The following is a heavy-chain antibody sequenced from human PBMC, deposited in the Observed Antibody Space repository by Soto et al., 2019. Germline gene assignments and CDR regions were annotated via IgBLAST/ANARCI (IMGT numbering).Heavy chain of an antibody. CDR2: ISYDGSNK. Sequence: SLRLSCAASGFTFSSYAMHWVRQAPGKGLEWVAVISYDGSNKYYADSVKGRFTISRDNSKNTLYLQMNSLRAEDTAVYYCARDKNDFWSGYYWAARGRMYYYGMDVWGQETTVTVSS. D-gene: IGHD3-3*01. CDR1: GFTFSSYA. J-gene: IGHJ6*02. V-gene: IGHV3-30-3*01. CDR3: ARDKNDFWSGYYWAARGRMYYYGMDV.